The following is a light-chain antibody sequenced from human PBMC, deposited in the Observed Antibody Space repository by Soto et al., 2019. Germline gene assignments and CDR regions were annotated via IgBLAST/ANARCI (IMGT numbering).Light chain of an antibody. J-gene: IGKJ3*01. CDR3: QQYGDSVFT. CDR2: GTS. CDR1: QSLTSNY. Sequence: EMVLTQSPGTLSLSPGERATLSCRASQSLTSNYLAWYQQKPGQAPRLLISGTSNRATGIPDRFSGSGSGTDFTLTISRLEPDDFAVYYCQQYGDSVFTFGPGTTVDIK. V-gene: IGKV3-20*01.